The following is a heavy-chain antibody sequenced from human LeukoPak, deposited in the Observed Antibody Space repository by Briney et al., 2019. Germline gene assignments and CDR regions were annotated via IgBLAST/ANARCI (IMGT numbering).Heavy chain of an antibody. V-gene: IGHV4-39*07. D-gene: IGHD3-22*01. CDR3: ARINYYDGPYNWFDP. J-gene: IGHJ5*02. CDR1: GGSIRSSYYY. Sequence: PSETLSLTCTVSGGSIRSSYYYWGWIRQPPGKGLEWIGSIYDSGSTYYNPSLKSRVTIPVDTSKNQFSLKLSSVTAADTAVYYCARINYYDGPYNWFDPWGQGTLVTVSS. CDR2: IYDSGST.